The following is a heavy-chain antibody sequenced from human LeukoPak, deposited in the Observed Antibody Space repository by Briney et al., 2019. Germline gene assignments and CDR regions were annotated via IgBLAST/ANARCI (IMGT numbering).Heavy chain of an antibody. Sequence: PSETLSLTCTVSGGSISSSSYYWGWIRQPPGKGLEWIGSIYYSGSAYSNPSFKSRVTFSVDTSKNQFSLKLSSVTAADTAVYYCARHVGSGSYFDYWGQGTLVTVSS. D-gene: IGHD2-15*01. CDR2: IYYSGSA. V-gene: IGHV4-39*01. CDR3: ARHVGSGSYFDY. J-gene: IGHJ4*02. CDR1: GGSISSSSYY.